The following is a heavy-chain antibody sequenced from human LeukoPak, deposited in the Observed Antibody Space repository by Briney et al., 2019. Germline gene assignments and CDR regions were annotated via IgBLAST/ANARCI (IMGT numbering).Heavy chain of an antibody. CDR2: FDPEDGET. D-gene: IGHD3-9*01. CDR1: GYTLTELS. CDR3: ARDSPYYDILTGYYIGDY. Sequence: ASVKVSCKVSGYTLTELSMHWVRQAPGKGLEWMGGFDPEDGETIYAQKFQGRVTMTEDTSTDTAYMELSSLRSEDTAVYYCARDSPYYDILTGYYIGDYWGQGTLVTVSS. J-gene: IGHJ4*02. V-gene: IGHV1-24*01.